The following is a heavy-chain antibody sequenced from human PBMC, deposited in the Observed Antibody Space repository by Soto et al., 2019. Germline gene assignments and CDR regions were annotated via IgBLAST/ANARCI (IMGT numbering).Heavy chain of an antibody. Sequence: EVQLVESGGDLVQPGGSLRLSCAASGFTFSSYEMNWVRQAPGRGLEWISYISSSGDLIYYADSVRGRFTVSRDSAKNSMYLQMNSLRAEDTAVYYCARAPPRIAAAGYHFDYWGQGTLVTVSS. V-gene: IGHV3-48*03. CDR1: GFTFSSYE. J-gene: IGHJ4*02. D-gene: IGHD6-13*01. CDR2: ISSSGDLI. CDR3: ARAPPRIAAAGYHFDY.